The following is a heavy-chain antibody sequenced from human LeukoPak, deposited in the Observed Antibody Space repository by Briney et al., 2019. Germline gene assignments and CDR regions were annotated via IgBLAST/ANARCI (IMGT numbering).Heavy chain of an antibody. D-gene: IGHD1-26*01. Sequence: GGSLRLSRAASGFTFSNYAMSWVRQAPGKGLEWVSYISSSSSTIYYADSVKGRFTISRDNAKNSLYLQMNSLRAEDTAVYYCARDVVGATFDYWGQGTPVTVSS. J-gene: IGHJ4*02. CDR2: ISSSSSTI. CDR1: GFTFSNYA. V-gene: IGHV3-48*04. CDR3: ARDVVGATFDY.